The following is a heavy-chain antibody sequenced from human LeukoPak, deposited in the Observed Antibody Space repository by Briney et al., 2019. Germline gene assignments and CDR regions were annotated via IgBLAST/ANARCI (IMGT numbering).Heavy chain of an antibody. CDR2: IKSKTHGGTT. J-gene: IGHJ4*02. Sequence: KPSETLSLTCTVSGGSISSYYWSWVRQTPGKGLEWLGRIKSKTHGGTTDYAAPVKGRFTISRDDSKNTLYLQMNSLKTEDTAVYYCSTDGSYWGQGTLVTVSS. V-gene: IGHV3-15*01. CDR1: GGSISSYY. CDR3: STDGSY.